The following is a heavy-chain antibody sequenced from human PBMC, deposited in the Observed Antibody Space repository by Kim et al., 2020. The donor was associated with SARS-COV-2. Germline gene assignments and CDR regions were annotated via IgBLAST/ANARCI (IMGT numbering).Heavy chain of an antibody. CDR2: IDSSSSSI. V-gene: IGHV3-48*01. CDR1: GFTFTDYS. J-gene: IGHJ4*02. Sequence: GGSLRLSCAASGFTFTDYSMHWVRQAPGKGLEWVSYIDSSSSSIFYADSVKGRLTVSRDNAKSSLYLQMNGLRAEDTAVYYCARDYGSSSGLDSWGQGTLVIVSS. D-gene: IGHD6-6*01. CDR3: ARDYGSSSGLDS.